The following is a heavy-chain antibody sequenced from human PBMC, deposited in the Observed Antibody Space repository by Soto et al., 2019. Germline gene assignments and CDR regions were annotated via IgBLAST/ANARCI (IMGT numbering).Heavy chain of an antibody. CDR2: INSRGST. Sequence: QVQLQESGPGLVKPSETLSLTCIVSGGSMRNYHWTWIRQPAGKGLEWIGRINSRGSTNYSPSLKSRVTMSVDTSKNQFSLRVSSVTAADTAVYYCARETAYSDSQRSFYYGMDVWGQGTTVTV. CDR3: ARETAYSDSQRSFYYGMDV. CDR1: GGSMRNYH. V-gene: IGHV4-4*07. D-gene: IGHD6-13*01. J-gene: IGHJ6*02.